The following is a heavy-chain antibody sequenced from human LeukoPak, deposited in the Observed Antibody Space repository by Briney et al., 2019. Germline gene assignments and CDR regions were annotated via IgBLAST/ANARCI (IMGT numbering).Heavy chain of an antibody. Sequence: GESLKISCQGSGYRFPNYWIGWVRQMPGKGLEWMGIIYPGDSDTRYSPSFQGQVTISADKSISTAYLQWSSLKASDTAMYYCARDVAVAGNFDYWGQGTLVTVSS. D-gene: IGHD6-19*01. CDR3: ARDVAVAGNFDY. J-gene: IGHJ4*02. CDR2: IYPGDSDT. CDR1: GYRFPNYW. V-gene: IGHV5-51*01.